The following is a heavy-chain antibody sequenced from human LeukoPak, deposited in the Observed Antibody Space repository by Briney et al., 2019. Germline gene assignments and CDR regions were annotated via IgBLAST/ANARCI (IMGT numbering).Heavy chain of an antibody. D-gene: IGHD3-22*01. CDR3: ARDSSNYTSPYYYDSGGSKGLDY. CDR2: IIPILGIA. J-gene: IGHJ4*02. Sequence: GASVKVSCKASGGTFSSYAISWVRQAPGQGLEWMGRIIPILGIANYAQKFQGRVTITADKSTSTAYMELSSLRSEDTAVYYCARDSSNYTSPYYYDSGGSKGLDYWGQGTLVTVSS. CDR1: GGTFSSYA. V-gene: IGHV1-69*04.